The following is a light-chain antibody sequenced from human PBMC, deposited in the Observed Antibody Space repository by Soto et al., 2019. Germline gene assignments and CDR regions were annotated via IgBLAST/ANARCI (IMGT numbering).Light chain of an antibody. CDR2: GAS. CDR1: QTDNSN. CDR3: QQYNSWPYT. Sequence: ILMTQSPDALSVSPGERATLSCRASQTDNSNLAWYQQKPGQAPRLLIFGASTRATGIPARFSGRGSGTEFTLAISSLQSEDFAFYYCQQYNSWPYTFGQGTKLEIK. J-gene: IGKJ2*01. V-gene: IGKV3-15*01.